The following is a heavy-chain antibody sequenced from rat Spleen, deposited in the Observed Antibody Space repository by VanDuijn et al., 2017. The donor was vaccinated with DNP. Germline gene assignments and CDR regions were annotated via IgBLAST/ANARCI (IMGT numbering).Heavy chain of an antibody. V-gene: IGHV5-20*01. CDR1: GFTFGDYD. D-gene: IGHD1-4*01. CDR3: ARDLDFGYNYAFDY. Sequence: EVQLVESGGGLVQPGRSLKLSCAASGFTFGDYDMAWVRQAPTKGLEWVAYISYDGGITNYGDSVKGRFTISRDNAKSTLYLQINSLRSEDTATYYCARDLDFGYNYAFDYWGQGVMVTVSS. CDR2: ISYDGGIT. J-gene: IGHJ2*01.